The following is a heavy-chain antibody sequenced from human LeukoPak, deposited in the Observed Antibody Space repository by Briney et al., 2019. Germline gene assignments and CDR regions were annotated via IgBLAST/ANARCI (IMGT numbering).Heavy chain of an antibody. Sequence: GGPLKLSLAASGFPVSSNYMSWVRQPPGKGLEGVSVIYSGGSTYYADSVKGRFTISRDNSKNTLYLQMNSLRAEDTAVYYCARGGGDYVEFDPWGQGTLVTVSS. V-gene: IGHV3-53*01. CDR3: ARGGGDYVEFDP. CDR1: GFPVSSNY. CDR2: IYSGGST. D-gene: IGHD4-17*01. J-gene: IGHJ5*02.